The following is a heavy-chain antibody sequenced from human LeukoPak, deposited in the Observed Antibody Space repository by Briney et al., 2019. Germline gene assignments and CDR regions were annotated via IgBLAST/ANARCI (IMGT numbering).Heavy chain of an antibody. V-gene: IGHV3-30*03. D-gene: IGHD2-8*01. CDR1: VFTFSGDG. CDR2: LSYDGNYK. CDR3: ARYAEYAVSTPCY. Sequence: GGSLRISCASCVFTFSGDGMQWVRQAPGKGLEWVAVLSYDGNYKYYADSVKGRFAISRDNSENTLYLQMNSLRAEDTAVYYCARYAEYAVSTPCYWGQGTLVTVSA. J-gene: IGHJ4*02.